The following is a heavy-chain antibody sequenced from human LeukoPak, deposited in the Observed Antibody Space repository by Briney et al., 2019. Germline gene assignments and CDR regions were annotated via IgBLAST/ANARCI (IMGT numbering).Heavy chain of an antibody. V-gene: IGHV3-23*01. CDR3: AELGITMIGGV. CDR2: ISGSGGST. Sequence: GGSLRLSCAASGFTFNYFYISWVRQAPGKGLEWVSAISGSGGSTYYADSVKGRFTISRDNAKNSLYLQMNSLRADDTAVYYCAELGITMIGGVWGKGTTVTISS. J-gene: IGHJ6*04. D-gene: IGHD3-10*02. CDR1: GFTFNYFY.